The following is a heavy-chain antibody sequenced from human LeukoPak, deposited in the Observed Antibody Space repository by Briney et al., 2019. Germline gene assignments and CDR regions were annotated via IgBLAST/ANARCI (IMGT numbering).Heavy chain of an antibody. J-gene: IGHJ2*01. V-gene: IGHV4-30-4*07. CDR3: ASDAQGTIVPFDL. CDR1: GGSISSDGYP. CDR2: IYYSGST. Sequence: PSETLSLTCAVSGGSISSDGYPWSWIRQPPGKGLEWIGYIYYSGSTYYNPSLKSRVTISVDTSKNLFSLKLSSVTAADTAVYYCASDAQGTIVPFDLWGRGTLVTVSS. D-gene: IGHD2-2*01.